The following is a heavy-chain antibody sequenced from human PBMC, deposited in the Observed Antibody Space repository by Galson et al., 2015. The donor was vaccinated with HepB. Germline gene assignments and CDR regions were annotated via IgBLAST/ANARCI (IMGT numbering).Heavy chain of an antibody. V-gene: IGHV7-4-1*02. J-gene: IGHJ6*03. CDR3: ARGIPHGYYYYYMDV. D-gene: IGHD2-2*02. CDR1: GYTFTSYA. Sequence: SVKVSCKASGYTFTSYAMNWVRQAPGQGLEWMGWINTNTGNPTYAQGFTGRFVFSLDTSVSTAYLQISSLKAEDTAVYYCARGIPHGYYYYYMDVWGKGTTVTVSS. CDR2: INTNTGNP.